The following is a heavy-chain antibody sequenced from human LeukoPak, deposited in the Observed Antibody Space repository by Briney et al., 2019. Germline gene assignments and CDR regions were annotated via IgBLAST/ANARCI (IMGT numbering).Heavy chain of an antibody. CDR2: IIPTFGTA. CDR1: GVTFSSYA. D-gene: IGHD2-15*01. CDR3: AREGYCSGGSCLGAAFDI. V-gene: IGHV1-69*13. Sequence: ASVKVSCKTSGVTFSSYAISWVRQAPGQGLEWMGGIIPTFGTANYAQKFQGRVTITADESTSTAYMELSSLRSEDTAVYYCAREGYCSGGSCLGAAFDIWGQGTMVTVSS. J-gene: IGHJ3*02.